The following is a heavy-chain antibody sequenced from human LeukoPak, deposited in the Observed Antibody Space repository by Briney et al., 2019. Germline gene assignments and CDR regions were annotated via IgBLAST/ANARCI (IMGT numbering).Heavy chain of an antibody. V-gene: IGHV1-69*13. Sequence: ASVKVSCKASGGTFSSYAISWVRQAPGQGLEWMGGIIPIFGTANYAQKFQGRVTITADESTSTAYMELSSLRSEDTAVYYCARDAFDSSSPPGWFDPWGQGTLVTVSS. CDR1: GGTFSSYA. CDR3: ARDAFDSSSPPGWFDP. D-gene: IGHD6-6*01. J-gene: IGHJ5*02. CDR2: IIPIFGTA.